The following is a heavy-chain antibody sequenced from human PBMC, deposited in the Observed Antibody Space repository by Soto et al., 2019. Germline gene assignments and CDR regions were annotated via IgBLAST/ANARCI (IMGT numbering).Heavy chain of an antibody. J-gene: IGHJ4*02. Sequence: EVQLVESGGGLVQPGGSLRLSCVVSGFTLSDHYMDWVRQAPGKGLEWVGRSRNKANSYTTEYAASVKGRFTIAGDDSKNSLYLQMSSLETEDTAVYYCVITSRGDPRDFDYWGQGTLVTVSS. CDR2: SRNKANSYTT. CDR3: VITSRGDPRDFDY. V-gene: IGHV3-72*01. CDR1: GFTLSDHY. D-gene: IGHD3-16*01.